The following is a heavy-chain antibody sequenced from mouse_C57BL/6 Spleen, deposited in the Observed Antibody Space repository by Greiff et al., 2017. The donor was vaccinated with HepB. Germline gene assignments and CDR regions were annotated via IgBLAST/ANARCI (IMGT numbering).Heavy chain of an antibody. V-gene: IGHV1-80*01. CDR2: IYPGDGDT. Sequence: VKLKQSGAELVKPGASVKISCKASGYAFSSYWMNWVKQRPGKGLEWIGQIYPGDGDTNYNGKFKGKATLTADKSSSTAYMQLSSLTSEDSAVYICATSALGYCGSSPAWFAYWGQGTLVTVSA. CDR1: GYAFSSYW. CDR3: ATSALGYCGSSPAWFAY. J-gene: IGHJ3*01. D-gene: IGHD1-1*01.